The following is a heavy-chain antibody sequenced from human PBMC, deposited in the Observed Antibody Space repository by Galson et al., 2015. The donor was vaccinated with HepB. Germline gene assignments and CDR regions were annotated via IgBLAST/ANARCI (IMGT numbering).Heavy chain of an antibody. J-gene: IGHJ6*03. CDR1: GDSVSSHSAA. D-gene: IGHD1-26*01. CDR2: TYYRSKWYN. Sequence: CAISGDSVSSHSAAWNWIRQSPSRGLEGLGRTYYRSKWYNDYAVSVKSRITINPDTSKNQFSLQLDSVTPEDTAVYYCARDRGASYYYYMDVWGKGTTVTVFS. CDR3: ARDRGASYYYYMDV. V-gene: IGHV6-1*01.